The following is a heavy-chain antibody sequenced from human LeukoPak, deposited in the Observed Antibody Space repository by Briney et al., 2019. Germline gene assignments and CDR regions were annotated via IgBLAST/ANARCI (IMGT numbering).Heavy chain of an antibody. V-gene: IGHV5-51*01. CDR2: IYPGDSDT. CDR1: GYSFTSYW. Sequence: GESLKISCKGSGYSFTSYWIGWVRQMPGKGLEWMGIIYPGDSDTRYSPSFQGQVTISADKSISTAYLQWSSLKASDTAMYYCARRGYYDSSGYYVHWFDPWGQGTLVTVSS. D-gene: IGHD3-22*01. J-gene: IGHJ5*02. CDR3: ARRGYYDSSGYYVHWFDP.